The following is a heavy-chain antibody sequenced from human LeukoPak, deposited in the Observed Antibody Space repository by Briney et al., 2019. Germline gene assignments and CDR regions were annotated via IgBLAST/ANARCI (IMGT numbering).Heavy chain of an antibody. CDR3: ARDKGGITMVRGFFPYFDY. Sequence: GASVKVSCKASEYTFTGYYIHWVRQAPGQGLERMGWINPNSGGTNYAQKFQGRVTMTRDTSISTAYMELSRLRSDDTAVYYCARDKGGITMVRGFFPYFDYWGQGTLVTVSS. J-gene: IGHJ4*02. D-gene: IGHD3-10*01. V-gene: IGHV1-2*02. CDR2: INPNSGGT. CDR1: EYTFTGYY.